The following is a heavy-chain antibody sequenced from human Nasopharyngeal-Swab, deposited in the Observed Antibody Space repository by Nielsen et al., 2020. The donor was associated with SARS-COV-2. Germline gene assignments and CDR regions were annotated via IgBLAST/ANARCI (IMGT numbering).Heavy chain of an antibody. D-gene: IGHD6-19*01. CDR1: GASSGSGTW. Sequence: SETLSLTCDASGASSGSGTWWSWVRQPPGKGLEWIGQIHHSGITNYNPSVRGRVIISLDNSKTQFSLTVTSVTAADTAVYYCVRHRESSGWCFEHWGQGTPVTVSS. V-gene: IGHV4-4*02. J-gene: IGHJ1*01. CDR2: IHHSGIT. CDR3: VRHRESSGWCFEH.